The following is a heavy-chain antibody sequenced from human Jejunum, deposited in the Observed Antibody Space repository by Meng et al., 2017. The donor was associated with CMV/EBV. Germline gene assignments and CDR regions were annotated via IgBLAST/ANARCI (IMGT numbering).Heavy chain of an antibody. CDR3: ARDKAGYKNCDS. J-gene: IGHJ5*01. CDR1: GGSIASDDYW. Sequence: VPLQESGPGPVEPSPALSLTCTVSGGSIASDDYWWSWIRQPPGKGLEWIGYIYHKGHTYYNPSLRSRISISVDTSKNQFSLRLNSVTAADTAVYYCARDKAGYKNCDSWGQGTLVTVSS. CDR2: IYHKGHT. V-gene: IGHV4-30-4*08. D-gene: IGHD5-24*01.